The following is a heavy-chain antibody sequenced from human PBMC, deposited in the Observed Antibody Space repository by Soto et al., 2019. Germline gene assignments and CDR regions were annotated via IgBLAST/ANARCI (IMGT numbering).Heavy chain of an antibody. Sequence: QVQLVQSGAEVQRPGSSVKVSCKASGGSFSSYAISWVRKAPGQGLEWMGGINPIFDTPHYAQKFLGRVTITADESTATAYLELTGLTSDDTAVYFCAREGRHFDYWGQGTLVTVSS. CDR3: AREGRHFDY. J-gene: IGHJ4*02. V-gene: IGHV1-69*01. CDR2: INPIFDTP. CDR1: GGSFSSYA.